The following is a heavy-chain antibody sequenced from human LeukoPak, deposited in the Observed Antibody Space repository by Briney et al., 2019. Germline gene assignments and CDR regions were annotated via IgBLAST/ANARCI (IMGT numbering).Heavy chain of an antibody. D-gene: IGHD6-19*01. CDR3: AKGPYSSGSYYFDY. CDR2: ISGSGGST. Sequence: GGSLRLSCAASGFTFSSYSMNWVRQAPGKGLEWVSAISGSGGSTYYADSVKGRFTISRDNSKNTLYLQMNRLRAEDTAVYYCAKGPYSSGSYYFDYWGQGTLVTVSS. CDR1: GFTFSSYS. J-gene: IGHJ4*02. V-gene: IGHV3-23*01.